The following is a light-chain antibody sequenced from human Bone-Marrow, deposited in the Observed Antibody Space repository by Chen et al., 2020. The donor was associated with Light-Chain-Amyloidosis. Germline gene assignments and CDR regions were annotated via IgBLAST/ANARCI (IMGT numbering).Light chain of an antibody. J-gene: IGKJ3*01. V-gene: IGKV6-21*01. Sequence: EIVLTQSPDFQSVTPKDTVTITCRASQSIGSSLHWYQQKPGQSPKLVVKYTSQSVSGVPSRFSGRGSWTHFTLTINSLEVEDAATYYCHQSSDFPITFGPGTKVDIK. CDR1: QSIGSS. CDR2: YTS. CDR3: HQSSDFPIT.